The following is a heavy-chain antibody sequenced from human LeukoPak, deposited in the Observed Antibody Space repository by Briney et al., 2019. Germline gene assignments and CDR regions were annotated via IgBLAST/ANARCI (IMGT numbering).Heavy chain of an antibody. J-gene: IGHJ4*02. CDR3: ARLSWSAYPPLGY. Sequence: GESLKISCKASGYSFISHWIGWVRQMPGKGLEWMGIIYPGDSDTRYSPSFQGHVTISADKSISTAYLQWSSLKASDTAIYYCARLSWSAYPPLGYWGQGTLVTVSS. CDR1: GYSFISHW. V-gene: IGHV5-51*01. D-gene: IGHD3-3*01. CDR2: IYPGDSDT.